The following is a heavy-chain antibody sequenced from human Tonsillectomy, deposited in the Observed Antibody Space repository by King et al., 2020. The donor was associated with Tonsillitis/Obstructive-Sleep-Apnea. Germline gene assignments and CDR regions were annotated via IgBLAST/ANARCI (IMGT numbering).Heavy chain of an antibody. J-gene: IGHJ5*02. V-gene: IGHV4-39*01. Sequence: PLQESGPGLVKPTETLSLTCAVSGGSISSSNYYWGWIRQSPGLGLEWIGTIYYNGRTYYNPSLKSRVTISVDTSKNQFSLKLSSVIATDTAVYYCARRVIFGLVSNWFDPWGQGTLVIVSS. D-gene: IGHD3/OR15-3a*01. CDR1: GGSISSSNYY. CDR2: IYYNGRT. CDR3: ARRVIFGLVSNWFDP.